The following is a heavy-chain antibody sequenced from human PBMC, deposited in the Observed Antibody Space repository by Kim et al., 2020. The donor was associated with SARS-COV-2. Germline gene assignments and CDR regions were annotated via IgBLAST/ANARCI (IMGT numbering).Heavy chain of an antibody. CDR2: NYHRGTT. V-gene: IGHV4-31*03. Sequence: SETLSLTCTVSGDSISGSRYYWSWIRQGTGTGLEWIGHNYHRGTTYYNPSLKSRVKISLDTSKNHFPLNLYSVTAADTAVYYCARVDYCGSGSHYPYGLDVWGQGTTVTVSS. J-gene: IGHJ6*02. D-gene: IGHD3-10*01. CDR1: GDSISGSRYY. CDR3: ARVDYCGSGSHYPYGLDV.